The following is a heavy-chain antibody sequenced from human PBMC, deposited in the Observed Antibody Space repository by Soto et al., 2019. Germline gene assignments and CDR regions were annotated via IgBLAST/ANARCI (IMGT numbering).Heavy chain of an antibody. D-gene: IGHD2-15*01. J-gene: IGHJ5*02. V-gene: IGHV1-2*02. Sequence: QVQLVQSGAEVKKPGASVKVSCKTSGYTFTGYYIHWVRQAPGQGLEWLGWIIPNSGGTNYAKKFQGRVTMTKETSNITAYMELSRLTSDATAVYYCARARYCSGGTCFGNWFDPWGQGTLVTVSS. CDR3: ARARYCSGGTCFGNWFDP. CDR1: GYTFTGYY. CDR2: IIPNSGGT.